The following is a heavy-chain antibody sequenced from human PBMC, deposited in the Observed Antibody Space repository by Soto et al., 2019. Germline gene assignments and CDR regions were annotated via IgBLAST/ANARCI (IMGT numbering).Heavy chain of an antibody. V-gene: IGHV1-69*13. D-gene: IGHD3-10*01. CDR2: IIPIFGTA. J-gene: IGHJ4*02. Sequence: SVKVSCKASGGTFSSYAISWVRQAPGQGLEWMGGIIPIFGTANYAQKFQGRVTITADESTSTAYMELSSLRSEDTAVYYCASTYYYGSGSYYSFFDYWGQGTLVTVSS. CDR1: GGTFSSYA. CDR3: ASTYYYGSGSYYSFFDY.